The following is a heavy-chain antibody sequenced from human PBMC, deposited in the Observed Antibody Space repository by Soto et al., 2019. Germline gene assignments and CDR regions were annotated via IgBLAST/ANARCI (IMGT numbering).Heavy chain of an antibody. J-gene: IGHJ4*02. CDR1: GGSFSGYY. D-gene: IGHD6-19*01. CDR2: INHSGST. Sequence: SETLSLTCAVSGGSFSGYYWSWIRQPPGKGLEWIGEINHSGSTNYNPSLKSRVTISVDTSKNQFSLKLSSVTAADTAVYYCARGREQWLPYFDYWGQGTLVTVS. CDR3: ARGREQWLPYFDY. V-gene: IGHV4-34*01.